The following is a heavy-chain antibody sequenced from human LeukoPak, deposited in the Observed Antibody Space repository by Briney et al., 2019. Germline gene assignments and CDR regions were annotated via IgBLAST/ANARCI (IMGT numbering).Heavy chain of an antibody. CDR1: GFTLSDYY. J-gene: IGHJ4*02. V-gene: IGHV3-11*01. CDR2: MSSSGSTI. CDR3: ARDSRGYFDN. D-gene: IGHD3-10*01. Sequence: GGSLRLSCAASGFTLSDYYMNWIRQAPGKGLEWVSYMSSSGSTIYYAHSVKGRFTISRDNDENSLYLQMNSLRAEDTAVYYCARDSRGYFDNWGQGTLVTVSS.